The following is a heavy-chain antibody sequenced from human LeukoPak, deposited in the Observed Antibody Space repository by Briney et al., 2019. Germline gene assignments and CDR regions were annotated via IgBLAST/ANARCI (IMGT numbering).Heavy chain of an antibody. D-gene: IGHD3-9*01. J-gene: IGHJ3*02. Sequence: SETLSLTCTVSGGSISSYYWSWIRQPPGKGREWIGYIYYSGSTNYNPSLKSRVTISVDTSKNQFSLKLSSVTAADTAVYYCARTSPPYYEILTGYYPYAFDIWGQGTMVTVSS. CDR1: GGSISSYY. CDR2: IYYSGST. CDR3: ARTSPPYYEILTGYYPYAFDI. V-gene: IGHV4-59*01.